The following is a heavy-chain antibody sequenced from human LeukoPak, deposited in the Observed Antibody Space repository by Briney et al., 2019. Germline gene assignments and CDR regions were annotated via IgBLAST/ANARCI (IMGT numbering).Heavy chain of an antibody. CDR1: GFTFGDYA. CDR2: IRSKAYGGTT. CDR3: TSEDYSNPSLAFDY. J-gene: IGHJ4*02. V-gene: IGHV3-49*04. Sequence: GGSLRLSCTASGFTFGDYAMSWVRRAPGKGLEWVGFIRSKAYGGTTEYAASVKGRFTISRDDSKSIAYLQMNSLKTEDTAVYYCTSEDYSNPSLAFDYWGQGTLVTVSS. D-gene: IGHD4-11*01.